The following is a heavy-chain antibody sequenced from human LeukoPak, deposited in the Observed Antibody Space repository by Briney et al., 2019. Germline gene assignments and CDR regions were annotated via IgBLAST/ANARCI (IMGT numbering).Heavy chain of an antibody. V-gene: IGHV3-49*03. CDR2: IRSKAYGGTT. Sequence: GGSLRLSCTASGFTFGDYAMSWLRQAPGKGLEWVGFIRSKAYGGTTEYAASVKGRFTISRDDSKSIAYLQMNSLKTEDTAVYYCTRDPEKPLVATIPLDYWGQGTLVTVSS. CDR3: TRDPEKPLVATIPLDY. D-gene: IGHD5-12*01. CDR1: GFTFGDYA. J-gene: IGHJ4*02.